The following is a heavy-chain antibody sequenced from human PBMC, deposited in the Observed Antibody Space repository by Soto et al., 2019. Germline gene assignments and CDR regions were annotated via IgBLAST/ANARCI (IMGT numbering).Heavy chain of an antibody. CDR1: GYTFASYG. Sequence: QVQLVQSGAEVKKPGASVKVSCKASGYTFASYGINWVRQAPGQGLEWLGWISPYDGYTHYAQILQGRVSMTTDTSTKTAYVERRSLRSDDTAMYYCARGGYYDSSGARNYYFYGMNVWGQGTTVTVSS. CDR3: ARGGYYDSSGARNYYFYGMNV. D-gene: IGHD3-22*01. CDR2: ISPYDGYT. V-gene: IGHV1-18*01. J-gene: IGHJ6*02.